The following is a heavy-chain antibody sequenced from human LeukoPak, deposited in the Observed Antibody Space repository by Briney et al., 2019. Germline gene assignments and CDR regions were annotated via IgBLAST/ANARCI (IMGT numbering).Heavy chain of an antibody. V-gene: IGHV3-74*01. CDR1: GFTFRSYW. CDR3: ARDSHYSGYATGGKGFDY. D-gene: IGHD5-12*01. J-gene: IGHJ4*02. CDR2: INTDGRST. Sequence: PGGPLRLSCAASGFTFRSYWMHWVRQAPGKGLVWVSRINTDGRSTSYADSVKGRFTISRDNAKNSLYLQMNSLRAEDTAVYYCARDSHYSGYATGGKGFDYWGQGTLVTVSS.